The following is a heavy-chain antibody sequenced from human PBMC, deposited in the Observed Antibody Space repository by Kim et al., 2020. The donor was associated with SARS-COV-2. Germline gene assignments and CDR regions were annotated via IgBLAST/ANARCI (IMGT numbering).Heavy chain of an antibody. CDR1: GGSISSYY. CDR2: IYYSGST. CDR3: ARAYQGGYSSSWYVFDY. J-gene: IGHJ4*02. D-gene: IGHD6-13*01. Sequence: SETLSLTCTVSGGSISSYYWSCIRQPPGKGLEWIGYIYYSGSTNYNPSLKSRVTISVDTSKNQFSLKLSSVTAADTAVYYCARAYQGGYSSSWYVFDYWGQGTLVTVSS. V-gene: IGHV4-59*13.